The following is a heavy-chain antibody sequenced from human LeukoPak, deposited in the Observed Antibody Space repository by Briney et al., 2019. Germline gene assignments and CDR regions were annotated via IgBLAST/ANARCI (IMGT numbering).Heavy chain of an antibody. Sequence: PGGSLRLSCAASGFTFSSYSMNWVRQAPGKGLEWVSAISGSGGSTYYADSVKGRFTISRDNSKNTLYLQMNSLRAEDTAVYYCAKLVMPPGYYDSSGFSWFDPWGQGTLVTVSS. J-gene: IGHJ5*02. CDR2: ISGSGGST. D-gene: IGHD3-22*01. CDR3: AKLVMPPGYYDSSGFSWFDP. V-gene: IGHV3-23*01. CDR1: GFTFSSYS.